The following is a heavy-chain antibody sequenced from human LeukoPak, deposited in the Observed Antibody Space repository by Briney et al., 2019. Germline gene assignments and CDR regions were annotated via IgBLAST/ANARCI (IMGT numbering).Heavy chain of an antibody. Sequence: SETLSLTCTVSGDSISSFYWTWIRQPAGKGLEWIGRIYTSGSTNYNPSLKSRVTMSVDTSKNQFSLKLSSVTAADTAVYYCASAIAYYDILTGRTSNWFDPWGQGTLVTVSS. J-gene: IGHJ5*02. CDR2: IYTSGST. CDR1: GDSISSFY. D-gene: IGHD3-9*01. V-gene: IGHV4-4*07. CDR3: ASAIAYYDILTGRTSNWFDP.